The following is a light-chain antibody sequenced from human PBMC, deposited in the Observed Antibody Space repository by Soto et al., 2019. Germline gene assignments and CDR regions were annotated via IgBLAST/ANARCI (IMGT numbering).Light chain of an antibody. V-gene: IGKV3-11*01. CDR3: QQYNNWPPAT. CDR1: QSVSSX. CDR2: DAS. J-gene: IGKJ5*01. Sequence: EIVLTQSPATLSLSPGERATLSCRASQSVSSXLAXYQQKPGQAPRLLIYDASNRATGIPARFSGSGSGTDFTLTISSLEPEDFAVYYCQQYNNWPPATFGQGTRLQIK.